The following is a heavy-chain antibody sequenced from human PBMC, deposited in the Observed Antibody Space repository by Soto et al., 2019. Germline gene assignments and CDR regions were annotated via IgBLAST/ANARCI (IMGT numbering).Heavy chain of an antibody. Sequence: QVQLVESGGGVVQPGRSLRLSCAASGFTFSSYGMHWVRQAAGTGLEWVAVISYDGSNKYYADSVKGRFTISRNNSKNTLYLQMNSLRAEDTAVYYCAPWFGAFDYWGQGTLGTVSS. V-gene: IGHV3-30*03. D-gene: IGHD3-10*01. J-gene: IGHJ4*02. CDR1: GFTFSSYG. CDR3: APWFGAFDY. CDR2: ISYDGSNK.